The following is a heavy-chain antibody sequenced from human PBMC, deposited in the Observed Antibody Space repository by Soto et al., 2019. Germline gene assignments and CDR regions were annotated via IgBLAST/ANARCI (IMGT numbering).Heavy chain of an antibody. CDR2: TSGSGGST. CDR3: ATQFSWGSGVDY. CDR1: VFTFSISA. J-gene: IGHJ4*02. D-gene: IGHD7-27*01. Sequence: WGSLILSCAASVFTFSISAMSWVRQAPGKGLEWISGTSGSGGSTNHADSVNGRFTISTDNSKNTLYLQMDSLTAEDTAVYYCATQFSWGSGVDYWGQGTQFTNSS. V-gene: IGHV3-23*01.